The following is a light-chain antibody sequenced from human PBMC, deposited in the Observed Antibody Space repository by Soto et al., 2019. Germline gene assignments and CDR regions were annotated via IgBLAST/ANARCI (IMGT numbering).Light chain of an antibody. CDR1: QGILDY. Sequence: DIQMTQSPSSLSATVGDRVTITCRASQGILDYVAWYQQKPGKAPKLLIYAASTLPSGVPSRFSGSGSGTDFALTISSLQPEDFATYYFQKYNTAPQTFGQGTKVEIK. CDR3: QKYNTAPQT. V-gene: IGKV1-27*01. CDR2: AAS. J-gene: IGKJ1*01.